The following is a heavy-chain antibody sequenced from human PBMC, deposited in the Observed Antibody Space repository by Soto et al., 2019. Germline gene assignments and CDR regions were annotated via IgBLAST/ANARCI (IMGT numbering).Heavy chain of an antibody. V-gene: IGHV3-53*01. CDR2: IYSSGST. Sequence: GGSLRLSCAASGFTVSSNFMSWVRQAPGKGLEWVSVIYSSGSTYYADSVKGRFTISRDNSKTTLYLQMNSLRAEDTAVYYCAREVESYGLGMDVWGQGTTVTVSS. CDR1: GFTVSSNF. CDR3: AREVESYGLGMDV. J-gene: IGHJ6*02. D-gene: IGHD5-18*01.